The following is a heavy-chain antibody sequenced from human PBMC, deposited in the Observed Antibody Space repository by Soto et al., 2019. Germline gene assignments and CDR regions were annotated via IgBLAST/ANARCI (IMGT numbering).Heavy chain of an antibody. Sequence: APVKVSCKASGYTFTSYGISSVRQAPGQGIEWMGWISAYNGNTNYAQKLQGRVTMTTDTSTSTAYMELRSLRSDDTAVYYCARDPGYSSRWYVSYFQHWGQGTLVTVSS. CDR3: ARDPGYSSRWYVSYFQH. CDR1: GYTFTSYG. V-gene: IGHV1-18*01. D-gene: IGHD6-19*01. CDR2: ISAYNGNT. J-gene: IGHJ1*01.